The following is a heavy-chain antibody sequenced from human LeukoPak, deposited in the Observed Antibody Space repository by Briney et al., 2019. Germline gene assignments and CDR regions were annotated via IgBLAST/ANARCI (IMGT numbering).Heavy chain of an antibody. CDR1: GFTFSSYA. D-gene: IGHD3-10*01. J-gene: IGHJ5*02. CDR2: ISYDGSNK. V-gene: IGHV3-30-3*01. Sequence: GGSLRLSCAASGFTFSSYAMHWVRQAPGKGLEWEAVISYDGSNKYYADSVKGRFTISRDNSKNTLYLQMNSLRAEDTAVYYCARSWPTMVRGVVDWFDPWGQGTLVTVSS. CDR3: ARSWPTMVRGVVDWFDP.